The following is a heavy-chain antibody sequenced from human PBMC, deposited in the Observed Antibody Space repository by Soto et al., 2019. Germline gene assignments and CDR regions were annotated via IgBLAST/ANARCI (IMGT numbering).Heavy chain of an antibody. Sequence: GGSLRLSCAASGFTFRSYGMHWVRQAPGKGLEWVAVIWYDGSNKYYADSVKGRFTISRDNSKNTLYLQMNSLRAEDTAVHYCARDHSPSYYYYYYMDVWGKGTTVTVSS. CDR3: ARDHSPSYYYYYYMDV. D-gene: IGHD2-15*01. CDR2: IWYDGSNK. J-gene: IGHJ6*03. V-gene: IGHV3-33*01. CDR1: GFTFRSYG.